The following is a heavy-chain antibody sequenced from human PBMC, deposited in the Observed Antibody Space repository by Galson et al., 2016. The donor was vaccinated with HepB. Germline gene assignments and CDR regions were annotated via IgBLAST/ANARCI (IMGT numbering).Heavy chain of an antibody. V-gene: IGHV3-23*01. J-gene: IGHJ4*02. D-gene: IGHD1-26*01. CDR1: GFTFSSYA. CDR3: AKDFLGGIVGATRGPFDY. CDR2: ISGRGGST. Sequence: LRLSCAASGFTFSSYAMSWVRQAPGKGLEWVSAISGRGGSTYYADSVKDRFTISRDNSKNTLYLQMNSLRAEDTAVYYCAKDFLGGIVGATRGPFDYWGQGTLVTVSS.